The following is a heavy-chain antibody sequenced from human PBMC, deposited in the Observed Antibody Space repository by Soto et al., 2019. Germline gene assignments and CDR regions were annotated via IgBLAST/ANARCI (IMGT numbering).Heavy chain of an antibody. Sequence: QVQLQQWGAGLLKPSETLSLTCAVYGGSFSGYYWSWIRQPPGKGLEWIGEINHSGSTNYNPSLKSRVTISVDTSKNQFSLKLSSVTAADTAAYYCATGRAIGYWGQGTLVTVSS. V-gene: IGHV4-34*01. D-gene: IGHD2-15*01. CDR1: GGSFSGYY. J-gene: IGHJ4*02. CDR2: INHSGST. CDR3: ATGRAIGY.